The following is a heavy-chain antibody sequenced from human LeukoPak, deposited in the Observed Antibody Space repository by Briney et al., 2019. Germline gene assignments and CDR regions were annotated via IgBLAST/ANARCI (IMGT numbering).Heavy chain of an antibody. Sequence: QSGGSLRLSCAASGFTFSSYAMSWVRQAPGKGLEWVSAISGSGGSTYYADSVKGRFTISRDKSKNTLYLQMNSLRAEDTAVYYCAKGFVVVVSATQSSWFDPWGQGTLVTVSS. CDR3: AKGFVVVVSATQSSWFDP. D-gene: IGHD2-15*01. CDR1: GFTFSSYA. J-gene: IGHJ5*02. CDR2: ISGSGGST. V-gene: IGHV3-23*01.